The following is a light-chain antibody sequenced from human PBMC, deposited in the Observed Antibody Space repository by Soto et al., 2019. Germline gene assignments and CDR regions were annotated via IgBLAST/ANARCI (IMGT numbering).Light chain of an antibody. CDR1: SSDVGSYNL. J-gene: IGLJ2*01. CDR3: CAYEGSSTCGVV. V-gene: IGLV2-23*01. CDR2: EGS. Sequence: QSALTQPASVSGSPGQSITISCTGTSSDVGSYNLVSWYQQHPGKAPKLMIYEGSKRPSGVSNRFSGSKSGNTASLTISGLQAEDEADYYCCAYEGSSTCGVVFGGGTKLTVL.